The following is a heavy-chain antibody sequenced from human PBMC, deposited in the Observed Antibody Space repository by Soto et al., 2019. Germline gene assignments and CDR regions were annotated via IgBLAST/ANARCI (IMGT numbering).Heavy chain of an antibody. D-gene: IGHD1-1*01. Sequence: PSETLSLTCTVSGGSISRTSYYWGWIRQPPGKGLEWIGSIYYSGSTYYNPSLKSRVTISVDTSKNQFSLKLSSVTAADTAVYYCARGEDWNDENWFDPWGQGTLVTVSS. CDR2: IYYSGST. CDR1: GGSISRTSYY. CDR3: ARGEDWNDENWFDP. V-gene: IGHV4-39*07. J-gene: IGHJ5*02.